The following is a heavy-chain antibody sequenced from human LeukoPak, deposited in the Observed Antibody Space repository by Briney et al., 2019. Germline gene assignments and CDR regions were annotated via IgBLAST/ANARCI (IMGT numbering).Heavy chain of an antibody. D-gene: IGHD2-15*01. V-gene: IGHV3-30-3*01. CDR2: ISYDGSNK. J-gene: IGHJ6*04. CDR1: GFTFSSYA. Sequence: PGRSLRLSCAPSGFTFSSYAMHWVRQAPGKGLEWVAVISYDGSNKYYADSVKGRFTISRDNSKNTLYLQMNSLKTEDTAVYYCTKDQDTWGKGTTVTVSS. CDR3: TKDQDT.